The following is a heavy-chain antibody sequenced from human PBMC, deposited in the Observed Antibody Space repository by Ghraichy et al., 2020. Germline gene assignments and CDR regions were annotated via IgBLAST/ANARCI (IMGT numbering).Heavy chain of an antibody. CDR1: SFTFSSYW. CDR3: SGGNPTYFDY. V-gene: IGHV3-74*01. D-gene: IGHD3-16*01. CDR2: ITNDGRST. J-gene: IGHJ4*02. Sequence: GGSLRLSCAASSFTFSSYWMHWVRQVPGKGLVWVSRITNDGRSTITADSVKGRFTTSRDNAKNTLYLQMNSLRAEDTAVYFCSGGNPTYFDYWGPGTLVTVSS.